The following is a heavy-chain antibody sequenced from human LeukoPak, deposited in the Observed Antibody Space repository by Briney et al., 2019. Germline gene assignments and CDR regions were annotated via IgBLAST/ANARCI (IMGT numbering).Heavy chain of an antibody. CDR3: ARDRCSGTSDY. J-gene: IGHJ4*02. D-gene: IGHD2-15*01. CDR1: GYTFTSYG. CDR2: ISAYNGNT. Sequence: ASVKVACKASGYTFTSYGISWVRQAPGQGLEWMGWISAYNGNTNYAQKLQGRVTMTTDTSTSTAYMELRSLRSDDPPVYYCARDRCSGTSDYWGQGTLVTVSS. V-gene: IGHV1-18*01.